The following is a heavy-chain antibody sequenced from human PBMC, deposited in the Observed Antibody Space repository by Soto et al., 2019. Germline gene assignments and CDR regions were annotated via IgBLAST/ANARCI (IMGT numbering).Heavy chain of an antibody. J-gene: IGHJ4*02. V-gene: IGHV3-23*04. CDR3: VRGPGLWSYFDF. CDR1: GLTVSGKYY. D-gene: IGHD5-18*01. Sequence: DVQLVESGGGLIQPGGSLRLSCAAFGLTVSGKYYMAWVRQAPGKGLEWISVVSGGGGATYYADSVKGRFTVSRDNSGNTVYLQMNGLRADDTAIYSCVRGPGLWSYFDFWGQGVQVTVSS. CDR2: VSGGGGAT.